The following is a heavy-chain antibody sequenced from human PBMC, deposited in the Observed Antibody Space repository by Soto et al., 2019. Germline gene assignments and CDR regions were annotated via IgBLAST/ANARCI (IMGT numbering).Heavy chain of an antibody. CDR2: ISGSGGST. D-gene: IGHD6-13*01. J-gene: IGHJ4*02. CDR3: AKDQGSSWYEIDY. V-gene: IGHV3-23*01. CDR1: GFTFTSYA. Sequence: PGGSLRLSCAASGFTFTSYAMTWVRQAPGKGLEWVSTISGSGGSTYYADSVKGRFTISRDNSKNTLYLQMNSLRAEDTAVYYYAKDQGSSWYEIDYWGQGTLVTVSS.